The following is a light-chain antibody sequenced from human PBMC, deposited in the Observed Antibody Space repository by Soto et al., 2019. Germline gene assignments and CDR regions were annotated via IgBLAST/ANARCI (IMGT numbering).Light chain of an antibody. Sequence: QSVLTQPPSASGSPRQSVTISCTGTSSDVGGYNHVSWYQQNPGKAPKLMIYDVSKRPSGVPDRFSGSKSGNTASLTISGLQAEDEADYYCASYAGSNNSVFGTGTKVTVL. J-gene: IGLJ1*01. CDR1: SSDVGGYNH. CDR2: DVS. CDR3: ASYAGSNNSV. V-gene: IGLV2-8*01.